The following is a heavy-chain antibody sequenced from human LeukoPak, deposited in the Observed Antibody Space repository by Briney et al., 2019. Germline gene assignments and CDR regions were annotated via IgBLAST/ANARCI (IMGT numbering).Heavy chain of an antibody. CDR2: IYYSGST. Sequence: SETLSLTCTVSGGSISSDDYYWSWIRQPPGKGLEWIGYIYYSGSTYYNPSLKSRVTISVDTSKNQFSLKLSSVTAADTAVYYCASTYGGDYFYYFDYWGQGTLVTVSS. CDR1: GGSISSDDYY. J-gene: IGHJ4*02. CDR3: ASTYGGDYFYYFDY. V-gene: IGHV4-30-4*01. D-gene: IGHD4-23*01.